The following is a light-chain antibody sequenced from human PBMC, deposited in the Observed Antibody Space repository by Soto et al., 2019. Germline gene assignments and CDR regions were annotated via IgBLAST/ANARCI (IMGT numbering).Light chain of an antibody. Sequence: QLVLTQPPSVSAAPGQKVTISCSGSSSNIGNNYVSWYQQLPGTAPKLLIYDSNKRPSGIPDRFSGSKSGTSATLGITGLQTGDEADYYCGTWDSSLSAVVFGGGTKLTVL. J-gene: IGLJ2*01. CDR2: DSN. CDR3: GTWDSSLSAVV. CDR1: SSNIGNNY. V-gene: IGLV1-51*01.